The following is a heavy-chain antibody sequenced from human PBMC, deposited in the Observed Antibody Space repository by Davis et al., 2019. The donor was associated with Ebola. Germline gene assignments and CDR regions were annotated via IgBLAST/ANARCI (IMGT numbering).Heavy chain of an antibody. CDR2: ISGSGRT. J-gene: IGHJ4*02. V-gene: IGHV4-59*11. D-gene: IGHD3-10*01. Sequence: PSETLSLTCTVSDASISGHYWNWFRQPPGKGLEWIGFISGSGRTSYHPSLKSRVTISADTSKNQFSLNLRSVTAADTAVYYCAERGGSVWGQGTLVTVSS. CDR1: DASISGHY. CDR3: AERGGSV.